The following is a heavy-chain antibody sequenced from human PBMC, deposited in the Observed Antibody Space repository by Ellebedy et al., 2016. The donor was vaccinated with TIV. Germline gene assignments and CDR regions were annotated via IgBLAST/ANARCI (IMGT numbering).Heavy chain of an antibody. Sequence: GESLKISCAASGFTFSSYDMHWVRQATGKGLEWVSAIGTAGDTYYPGSVKGRFTISRENAKNSLYLQMNSLRAGDTAVYYCARGITIFGDYYYGMDVWGQGTTVTVSS. CDR1: GFTFSSYD. CDR3: ARGITIFGDYYYGMDV. D-gene: IGHD3-3*01. J-gene: IGHJ6*02. V-gene: IGHV3-13*01. CDR2: IGTAGDT.